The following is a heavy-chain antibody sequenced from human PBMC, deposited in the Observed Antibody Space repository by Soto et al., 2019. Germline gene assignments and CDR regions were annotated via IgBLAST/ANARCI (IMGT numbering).Heavy chain of an antibody. CDR2: ISGSADST. Sequence: GGSLRLCCAASGFAFNIYAMSWVRQAPGKGLEWVSVISGSADSTNYADSVKGRFTISRDNSKNTVYLQMNSLRVEDTAVYYCAKDRNHYGSGSYFDYWGPGTLVTVSS. J-gene: IGHJ4*02. D-gene: IGHD3-10*01. CDR3: AKDRNHYGSGSYFDY. CDR1: GFAFNIYA. V-gene: IGHV3-23*01.